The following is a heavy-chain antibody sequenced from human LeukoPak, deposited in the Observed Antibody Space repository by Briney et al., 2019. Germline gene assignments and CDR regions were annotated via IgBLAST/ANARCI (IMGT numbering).Heavy chain of an antibody. J-gene: IGHJ4*02. CDR2: IFATGST. CDR1: GDSMNNYF. CDR3: ARLSRGSLADY. V-gene: IGHV4-4*07. D-gene: IGHD3-10*01. Sequence: SETLSLTCTVSGDSMNNYFWSWIRQPAGKGLEWIGRIFATGSTNYNPSLKSRVTISVDTSKNQFSLKLSSVTAADTAVYYCARLSRGSLADYWGQGTLVTVSS.